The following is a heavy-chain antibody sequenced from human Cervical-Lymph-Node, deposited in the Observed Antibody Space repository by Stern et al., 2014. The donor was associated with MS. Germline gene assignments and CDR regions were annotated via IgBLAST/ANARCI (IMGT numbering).Heavy chain of an antibody. V-gene: IGHV4-31*03. Sequence: QVQLQESGPGVAKPSQTLSLTCTVSGGSISTVGYYWTWIRQHPGKGLEWIGYIYYSGSTYYIPSIKSRVTMSLDTSKNQFSLNLSSVTAADTAIYYCARDDRGSSWYRFDFWGQGTLVTVSS. CDR2: IYYSGST. J-gene: IGHJ4*02. CDR3: ARDDRGSSWYRFDF. D-gene: IGHD6-13*01. CDR1: GGSISTVGYY.